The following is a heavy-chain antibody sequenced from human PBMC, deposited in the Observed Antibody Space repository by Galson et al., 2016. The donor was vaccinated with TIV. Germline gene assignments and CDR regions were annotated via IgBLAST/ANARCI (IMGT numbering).Heavy chain of an antibody. Sequence: SLRLSCAASGFTFSDYAIHWVRQAPGKGLEWVAVISYNGSNKFYADSVKGRFTISRDNSNNTLYLQMKSLRPEDTAVYYYARDKASGIGVVADYWGQGTLVTVSS. V-gene: IGHV3-30-3*01. D-gene: IGHD2-15*01. CDR1: GFTFSDYA. J-gene: IGHJ4*02. CDR2: ISYNGSNK. CDR3: ARDKASGIGVVADY.